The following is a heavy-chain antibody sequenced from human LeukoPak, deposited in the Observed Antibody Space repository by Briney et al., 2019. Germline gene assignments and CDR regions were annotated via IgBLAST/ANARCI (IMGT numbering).Heavy chain of an antibody. V-gene: IGHV4-30-2*01. CDR3: ARAWIVNYEILTGYFDY. Sequence: PAETLSLTCAVSGGSISRSGYSWSWIRQPPGKGLEWIGYCSHSGRAYYQPSLRSRVTISVDTSKNQFSLRLSSVTAADTAVYYCARAWIVNYEILTGYFDYWGQGTLVTVSS. J-gene: IGHJ4*02. D-gene: IGHD3-9*01. CDR1: GGSISRSGYS. CDR2: CSHSGRA.